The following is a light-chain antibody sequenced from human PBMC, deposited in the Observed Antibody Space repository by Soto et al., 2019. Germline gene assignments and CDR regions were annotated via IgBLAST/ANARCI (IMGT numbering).Light chain of an antibody. J-gene: IGKJ3*01. CDR1: QSVSSN. Sequence: EIVMTQSPATLSVSPGARATLSCRASQSVSSNLAWYQQKPGQAPRLLIYGASTRATGISARFSGSGSGTEFTLTISSLQSEAFAVYYCQQYNNWPVFTFGPGTKVDFK. V-gene: IGKV3-15*01. CDR2: GAS. CDR3: QQYNNWPVFT.